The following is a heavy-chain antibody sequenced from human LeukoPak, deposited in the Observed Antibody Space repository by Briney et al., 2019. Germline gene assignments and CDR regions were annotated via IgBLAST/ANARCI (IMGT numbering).Heavy chain of an antibody. V-gene: IGHV1-2*02. CDR3: ARASMVGAFDI. CDR1: GYTFTGYD. D-gene: IGHD2-8*01. J-gene: IGHJ3*02. CDR2: INPNSGGT. Sequence: ASVKVSCKASGYTFTGYDMHWWRQAPGQGLEWRGWINPNSGGTNYAQKFQGRVTMTRDTSISTAYLELSRLRSDDTAVYYCARASMVGAFDIWGQGTMVTVSS.